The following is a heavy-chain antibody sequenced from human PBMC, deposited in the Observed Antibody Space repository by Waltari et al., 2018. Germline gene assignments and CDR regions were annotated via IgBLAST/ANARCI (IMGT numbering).Heavy chain of an antibody. CDR1: GFTFSSYS. CDR2: ISSSSSTI. D-gene: IGHD3-22*01. V-gene: IGHV3-48*04. J-gene: IGHJ4*02. Sequence: EVQLVESGGGLVQPGGSLRLPCAASGFTFSSYSMNWVRQAPGKGLEWVSYISSSSSTIYYADSVKGRFTISRDNAKNSLYLQMNSLRAEDTAVYYCATSYDSSGYYYAIDYWGQGTLVTVSS. CDR3: ATSYDSSGYYYAIDY.